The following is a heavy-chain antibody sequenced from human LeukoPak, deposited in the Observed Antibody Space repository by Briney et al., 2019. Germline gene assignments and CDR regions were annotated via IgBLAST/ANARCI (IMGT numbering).Heavy chain of an antibody. CDR1: GGSISTYY. Sequence: SETLSLTCTVSGGSISTYYWSWIRQPPGKGLEWIGYIYYSGSTNYNPSLKSRVTISVDTSKTQFSLKLSSVTAVDTAVYYCARAQLNLLVDFGMDVWGQGTKVTVSS. D-gene: IGHD1-1*01. J-gene: IGHJ6*02. CDR3: ARAQLNLLVDFGMDV. V-gene: IGHV4-59*01. CDR2: IYYSGST.